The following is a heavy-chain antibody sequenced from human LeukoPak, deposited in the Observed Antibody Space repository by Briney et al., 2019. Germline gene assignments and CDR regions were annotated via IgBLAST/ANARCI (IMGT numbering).Heavy chain of an antibody. J-gene: IGHJ4*02. CDR2: IDWDDDK. CDR1: GFSLSTSGMC. V-gene: IGHV2-70*11. D-gene: IGHD5-12*01. CDR3: ARTPPGYSGYDYREYYFDY. Sequence: SGPTLVKPTQTLTLTCTFSGFSLSTSGMCVSWIRQPPGTALEWLARIDWDDDKYYSTSLKTRLTISKDTSKNQVVLTMTNMDPVDTATYYCARTPPGYSGYDYREYYFDYWGQGTLVTVSS.